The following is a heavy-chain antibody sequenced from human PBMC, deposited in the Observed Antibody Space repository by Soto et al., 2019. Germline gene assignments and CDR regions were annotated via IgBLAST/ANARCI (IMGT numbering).Heavy chain of an antibody. J-gene: IGHJ6*02. CDR2: IYHSGRT. CDR3: ARRDYYYGLDV. CDR1: GDSIRSPNW. V-gene: IGHV4-4*02. Sequence: QLQLQESGPGLVEPSGTLSLTCAVSGDSIRSPNWWSWFRQSPGKGLEWIGEIYHSGRTNYNPSLKSRVTISVDKSKNQFSLNLSSVTAADTAIYYCARRDYYYGLDVGGQGTTVTVSS.